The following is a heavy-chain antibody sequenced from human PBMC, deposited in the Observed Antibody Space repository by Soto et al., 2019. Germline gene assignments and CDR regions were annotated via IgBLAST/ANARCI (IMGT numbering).Heavy chain of an antibody. J-gene: IGHJ4*02. D-gene: IGHD1-26*01. V-gene: IGHV3-53*01. CDR3: ATSAGGGGY. CDR2: IYSGGYT. CDR1: GFTVSNNY. Sequence: EVQLVESGGGLIQPGGSLRLSCAVSGFTVSNNYMSWVRQAPGKGLEGVSVIYSGGYTAYGDSVKGRFTISRDNSKNTLYLKMITRGGGDTAVFYCATSAGGGGYWGQGTLVTVSS.